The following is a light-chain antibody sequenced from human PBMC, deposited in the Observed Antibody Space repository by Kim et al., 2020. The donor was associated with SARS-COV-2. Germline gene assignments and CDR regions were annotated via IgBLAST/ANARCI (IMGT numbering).Light chain of an antibody. V-gene: IGLV3-1*01. CDR3: QAWDSSTAGV. CDR1: KLGDKY. J-gene: IGLJ1*01. Sequence: SYELTQPPSVSVSPGQTASITCSGDKLGDKYACWYQQKPGQSPVLVLYQDSKRPSGIPERFSGSNSGNTATLTISGTQAMDEADYYCQAWDSSTAGVFGTGTKVTVL. CDR2: QDS.